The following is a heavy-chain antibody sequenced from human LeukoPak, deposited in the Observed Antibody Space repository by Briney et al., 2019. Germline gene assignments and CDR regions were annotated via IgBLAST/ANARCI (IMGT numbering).Heavy chain of an antibody. Sequence: PGGSLRLSCAASGFTFSHHGMHWVRQAPGKGLEWVAFIRNDGSNHYYADSVKGRFTISRDNSKNNVYLQMYSLRVEDTSIYYCVRDYNWGFDCWGQGTVVTVSS. V-gene: IGHV3-30*02. J-gene: IGHJ4*02. CDR2: IRNDGSNH. D-gene: IGHD1-1*01. CDR1: GFTFSHHG. CDR3: VRDYNWGFDC.